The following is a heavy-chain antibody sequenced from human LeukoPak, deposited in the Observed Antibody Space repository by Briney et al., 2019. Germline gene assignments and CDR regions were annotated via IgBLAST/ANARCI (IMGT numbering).Heavy chain of an antibody. Sequence: PSETLSLTCAVYGGSFSGYYWSWIRQPPGKGLEWIGEINHSGSTNYNPSLKSRVTISVDTSKNQFSLKLSSVTAADTAVYYCARADYDILSGAFDFWGQGTMVTVSS. J-gene: IGHJ3*01. CDR1: GGSFSGYY. CDR2: INHSGST. D-gene: IGHD3-9*01. CDR3: ARADYDILSGAFDF. V-gene: IGHV4-34*01.